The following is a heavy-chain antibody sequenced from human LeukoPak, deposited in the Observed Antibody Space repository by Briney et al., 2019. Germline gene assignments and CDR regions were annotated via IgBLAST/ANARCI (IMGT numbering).Heavy chain of an antibody. CDR3: AKGYDFWSGYYTDY. D-gene: IGHD3-3*01. CDR2: ISGSGGST. V-gene: IGHV3-23*01. J-gene: IGHJ4*02. Sequence: PGGSLRLSCAASGFTFSSYAMSWVRQAPGKGLEWVSAISGSGGSTYYADSVKGRFTIPRDNSKNTLYLQMNSLRAEDTAVYYCAKGYDFWSGYYTDYWGQGTLVTVSS. CDR1: GFTFSSYA.